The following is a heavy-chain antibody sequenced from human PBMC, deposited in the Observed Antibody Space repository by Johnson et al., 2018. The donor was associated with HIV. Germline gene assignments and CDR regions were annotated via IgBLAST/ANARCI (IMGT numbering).Heavy chain of an antibody. Sequence: MQLVESGGGLVKPGGSLRLSCAASGFTFNNAWMSWVRQAPGKGLEWVGRIKSKTDGGTTDYAAPVKGRFTISRDDSKNTLYLQMNSLKTEDTAVYYCTTPSGSYVSSYDAFDIWGQGTMVTVSS. V-gene: IGHV3-15*01. CDR2: IKSKTDGGTT. D-gene: IGHD1-26*01. CDR1: GFTFNNAW. J-gene: IGHJ3*02. CDR3: TTPSGSYVSSYDAFDI.